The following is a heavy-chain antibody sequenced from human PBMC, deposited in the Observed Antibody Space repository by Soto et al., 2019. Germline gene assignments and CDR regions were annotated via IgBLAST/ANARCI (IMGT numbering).Heavy chain of an antibody. J-gene: IGHJ4*02. D-gene: IGHD6-19*01. V-gene: IGHV5-10-1*01. CDR1: GYSFTSYW. Sequence: GESLKISCKGSGYSFTSYWISWVRQMPGKGLGWMGRIDPSDSYTNYSPSFQGHVTISADKSISTAYLQWSSLKASDTAMYYCARSRYSSGWSPFDYWGQGTLVTVPQ. CDR3: ARSRYSSGWSPFDY. CDR2: IDPSDSYT.